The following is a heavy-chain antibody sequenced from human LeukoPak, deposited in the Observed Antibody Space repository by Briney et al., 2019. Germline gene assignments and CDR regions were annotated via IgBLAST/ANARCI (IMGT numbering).Heavy chain of an antibody. D-gene: IGHD3-3*01. V-gene: IGHV4-39*01. CDR2: IYYSGST. CDR1: GGSISSSSYY. J-gene: IGHJ4*02. Sequence: SETLSLTCTVSGGSISSSSYYWGWIRQPPGKGLEWIGSIYYSGSTYYNPSLKSRVTISVDTSKNQFSLKLSSVTAADTAVYYCATTKSKDITIFGVVIDYWGQGTLVTVSS. CDR3: ATTKSKDITIFGVVIDY.